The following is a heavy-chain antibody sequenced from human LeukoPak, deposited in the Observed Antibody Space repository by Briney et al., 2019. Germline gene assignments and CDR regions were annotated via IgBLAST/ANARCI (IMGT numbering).Heavy chain of an antibody. J-gene: IGHJ4*02. D-gene: IGHD6-6*01. CDR1: GDSISSYY. CDR2: IYTSGGT. CDR3: ARLTRLSTSPDRYYLDY. Sequence: SETLSLTCTVSGDSISSYYWSWLRQPPGKGLEWIGYIYTSGGTNYIPSLKGRVTISIDTSKNQFSLKLSSVTAADSAVYYCARLTRLSTSPDRYYLDYWGQGTLVTVSS. V-gene: IGHV4-4*09.